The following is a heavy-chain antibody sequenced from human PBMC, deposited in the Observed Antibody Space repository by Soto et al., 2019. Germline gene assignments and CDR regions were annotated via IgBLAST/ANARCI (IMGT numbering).Heavy chain of an antibody. D-gene: IGHD1-1*01. Sequence: SVKVSCKASGVTFSSYAISWVRQAPGQGLEWMGGIIPIFGTANYAQKFQGRVTITADESTSTAYMELSSLRSEDTAVYYCASHPKNALDYWGQGTLVTVSS. CDR2: IIPIFGTA. J-gene: IGHJ4*02. CDR1: GVTFSSYA. CDR3: ASHPKNALDY. V-gene: IGHV1-69*13.